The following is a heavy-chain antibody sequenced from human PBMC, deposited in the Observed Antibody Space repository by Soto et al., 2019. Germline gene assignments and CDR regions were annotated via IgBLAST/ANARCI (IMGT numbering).Heavy chain of an antibody. CDR2: IYYSGST. CDR1: GGSVSGYY. Sequence: QVQLQESGPGLVKPSETLSLTCTVSGGSVSGYYWSWIRQPPGKGLEWIGYIYYSGSTNYNPSLKSRVTVSVDTSQDQFSLKLSSVTAADTAVYYCARGRQWLDDWGQGTLVTVSS. J-gene: IGHJ4*02. D-gene: IGHD6-19*01. V-gene: IGHV4-59*02. CDR3: ARGRQWLDD.